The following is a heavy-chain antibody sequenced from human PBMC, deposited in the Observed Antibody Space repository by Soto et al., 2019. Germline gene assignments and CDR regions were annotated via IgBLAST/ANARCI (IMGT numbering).Heavy chain of an antibody. Sequence: SVQVSSTACGSPFSNDAISLVREAPGQGLEWFAGIIPMFPTADYAHRFQGRVTITADDSTTTVYMELSGLRSEDTAMYYCARGDATYCGGDCYRYFYYGMDVWGQGTTVPVSS. D-gene: IGHD2-21*02. CDR2: IIPMFPTA. CDR3: ARGDATYCGGDCYRYFYYGMDV. J-gene: IGHJ6*02. V-gene: IGHV1-69*01. CDR1: GSPFSNDA.